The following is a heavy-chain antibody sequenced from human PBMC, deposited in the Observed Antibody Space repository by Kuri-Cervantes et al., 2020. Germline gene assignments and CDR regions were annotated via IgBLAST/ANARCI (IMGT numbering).Heavy chain of an antibody. CDR3: ARSAYYDFWSGYFSDFYYYMDV. V-gene: IGHV1-8*02. CDR1: GYTFINYY. D-gene: IGHD3-3*01. Sequence: ASVKVSCKTSGYTFINYYLHWVRQATGQGLEWMGWMNPNSGNTGYAQKFQGRVTMTRNTSISTAYMELSSLRSEDTAVYYCARSAYYDFWSGYFSDFYYYMDVWGKGTTVTVSS. CDR2: MNPNSGNT. J-gene: IGHJ6*03.